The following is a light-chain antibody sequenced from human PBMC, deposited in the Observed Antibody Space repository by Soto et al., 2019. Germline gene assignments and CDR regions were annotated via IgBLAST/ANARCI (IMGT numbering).Light chain of an antibody. J-gene: IGKJ1*01. Sequence: VMTQSPATLSVYQCERVTLSFSASQSVYVNVAWYQQKPGQAPRLLISGASTRATGITARFSGSGSGTEFTLTISSLESDDVALYFCQEYNDWPLRTFGQGTKVDIK. CDR1: QSVYVN. CDR2: GAS. V-gene: IGKV3-15*01. CDR3: QEYNDWPLRT.